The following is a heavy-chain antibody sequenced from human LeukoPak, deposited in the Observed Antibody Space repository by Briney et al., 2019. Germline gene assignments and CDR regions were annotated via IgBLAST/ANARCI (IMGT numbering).Heavy chain of an antibody. D-gene: IGHD1-26*01. V-gene: IGHV4-34*01. CDR1: GGSFSGYY. CDR3: ARSELLEYYFDY. Sequence: SETLSLTCAVYGGSFSGYYWGWIRQPPGKGLEWIGEINHSGSTNYNPSLKSRVTISVDTSKNQFSLKLSSVTAADTAVYYCARSELLEYYFDYWGQGTLVTVSS. J-gene: IGHJ4*02. CDR2: INHSGST.